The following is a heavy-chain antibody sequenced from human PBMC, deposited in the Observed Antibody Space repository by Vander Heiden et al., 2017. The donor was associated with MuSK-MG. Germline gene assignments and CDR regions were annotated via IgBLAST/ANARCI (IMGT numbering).Heavy chain of an antibody. CDR2: IYHSGST. V-gene: IGHV4-38-2*01. CDR1: GYSISSGYY. CDR3: ARVSSGWSRFDY. J-gene: IGHJ4*02. Sequence: QVQLQESGPGLVQPSATLSLTCAVSGYSISSGYYWGWIRQPPGKGLEWIGSIYHSGSTYYNPSLKSRVTISVDTSKNQFSLKLSSVTAADTAVYYCARVSSGWSRFDYWGQGTLVTVSS. D-gene: IGHD6-19*01.